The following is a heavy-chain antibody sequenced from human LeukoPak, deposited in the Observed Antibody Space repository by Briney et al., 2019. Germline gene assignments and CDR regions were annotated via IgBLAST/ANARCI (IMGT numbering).Heavy chain of an antibody. CDR3: ARVYSSSGYSWFDP. V-gene: IGHV4-34*01. CDR2: INHSGST. Sequence: PSETLSLTCGVNGGSFSDYYWSWIRQPPGKGLEWIGEINHSGSTNYNPSPKSRVTMSVDTSKNHFSLNLSSVTAADTAVYYCARVYSSSGYSWFDPWGQGTLVTVSS. CDR1: GGSFSDYY. J-gene: IGHJ5*02. D-gene: IGHD6-6*01.